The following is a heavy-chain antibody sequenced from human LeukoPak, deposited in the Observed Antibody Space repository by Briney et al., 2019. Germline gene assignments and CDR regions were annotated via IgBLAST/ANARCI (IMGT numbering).Heavy chain of an antibody. CDR2: ISGSGGST. Sequence: GGSLRLSCVASGFTFSSYAMSWVRQAPGKGLEWVSAISGSGGSTYYADSVKGRFTISRDNSKNTLYLQMNSLRAEDTAVYYCAKDAPHYYDILTGYYACFDYWGQGTLVTVSS. J-gene: IGHJ4*02. V-gene: IGHV3-23*01. CDR1: GFTFSSYA. CDR3: AKDAPHYYDILTGYYACFDY. D-gene: IGHD3-9*01.